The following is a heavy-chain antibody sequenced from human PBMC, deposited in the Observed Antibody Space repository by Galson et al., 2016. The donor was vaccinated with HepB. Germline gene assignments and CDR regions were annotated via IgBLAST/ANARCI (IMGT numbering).Heavy chain of an antibody. CDR3: AKLSTERGWYELN. CDR1: GFSFANYH. Sequence: SLRLSCAASGFSFANYHMNWVRQAPGKGLEWVSAITNSGGGTYYADSVKGRFTISRDNSKHTLYLQMNSLRPQDAALYYCAKLSTERGWYELNWGQGILVTVSS. D-gene: IGHD6-19*01. V-gene: IGHV3-23*01. CDR2: ITNSGGGT. J-gene: IGHJ4*02.